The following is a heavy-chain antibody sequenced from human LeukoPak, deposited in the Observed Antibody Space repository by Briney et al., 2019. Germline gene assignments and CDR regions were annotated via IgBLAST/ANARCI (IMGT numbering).Heavy chain of an antibody. CDR1: GFTFDDYA. Sequence: PGGSLRLSCAASGFTFDDYAMHWVRQAPGKGLEWVSGISWNSGSIGYADSVKGRFTISRDNAKNSLYLQMNSLRAEDTALYYCAKDYGCSGGSCYSVYYYYGMDVWGQGTTVTVSS. CDR2: ISWNSGSI. J-gene: IGHJ6*02. D-gene: IGHD2-15*01. CDR3: AKDYGCSGGSCYSVYYYYGMDV. V-gene: IGHV3-9*01.